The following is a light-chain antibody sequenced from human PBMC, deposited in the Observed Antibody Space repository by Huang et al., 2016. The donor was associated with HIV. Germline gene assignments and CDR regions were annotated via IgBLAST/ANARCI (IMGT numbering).Light chain of an antibody. Sequence: DIQVTQSPSSLSASVGDRVTVTCRTSRGINDSLVWYQQKPRRAPKLLVYTASRLESGVPSRFSGSGAGADFTLTINKLQPEDYATYYCQQYYGTPYTFGQGTKVEIK. CDR2: TAS. CDR3: QQYYGTPYT. V-gene: IGKV1-NL1*01. CDR1: RGINDS. J-gene: IGKJ2*01.